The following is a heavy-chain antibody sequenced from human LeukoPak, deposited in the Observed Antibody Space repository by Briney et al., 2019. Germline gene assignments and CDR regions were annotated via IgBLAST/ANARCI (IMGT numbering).Heavy chain of an antibody. Sequence: ASVKVSCKASGYTFTGYYMHWVRQAPGQGLERMGWINPNSGGTNYAQKFQGRVTMTRDTSISTAYMELSRLRSDDTAVYYCARGAIGYCSSTSCPHDAFDIWGQGTMVTVSS. J-gene: IGHJ3*02. D-gene: IGHD2-2*01. V-gene: IGHV1-2*02. CDR3: ARGAIGYCSSTSCPHDAFDI. CDR2: INPNSGGT. CDR1: GYTFTGYY.